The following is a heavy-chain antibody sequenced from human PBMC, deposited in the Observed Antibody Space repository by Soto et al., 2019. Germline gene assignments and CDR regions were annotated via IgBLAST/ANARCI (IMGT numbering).Heavy chain of an antibody. D-gene: IGHD6-13*01. Sequence: EVQLVESGGGLVQPGRSLRLSCAASGFTFDDYAMHWVRQAPGKGLEWVSGISWNSGSIGYADSVKGRFTISRDNAKNSLYLQMNSLRAEDTALYYCAKEYSSSWYGVGCFDPWGQGTLVTVSS. CDR2: ISWNSGSI. J-gene: IGHJ5*02. CDR3: AKEYSSSWYGVGCFDP. CDR1: GFTFDDYA. V-gene: IGHV3-9*01.